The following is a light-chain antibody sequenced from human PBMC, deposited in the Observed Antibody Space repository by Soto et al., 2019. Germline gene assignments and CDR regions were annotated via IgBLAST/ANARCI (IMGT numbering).Light chain of an antibody. V-gene: IGKV1-12*01. Sequence: DIQMTQSPSSVSASVGDSVTITCRSSEDISTWLAWYQQKPGEAPKLLVYAASSLQSGVPSRFSGSGSGTDFTLTISSLQPEDFATYYCQHADSFPLITFGQGTRLEIK. CDR1: EDISTW. CDR3: QHADSFPLIT. CDR2: AAS. J-gene: IGKJ5*01.